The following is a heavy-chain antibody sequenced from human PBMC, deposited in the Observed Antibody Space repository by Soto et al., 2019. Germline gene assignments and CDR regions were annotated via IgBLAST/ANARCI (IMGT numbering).Heavy chain of an antibody. CDR3: AKEGGYCISTSCPRRIDP. D-gene: IGHD2-2*01. CDR2: ISDSGGGT. V-gene: IGHV3-23*01. J-gene: IGHJ5*02. Sequence: GGSLRVSCGASGFTFGRYAVSWVRQDPGKGLEWVSAISDSGGGTYYADSVKGRLTISRDSSKNTLYLQMNSLRAEDTAVYYCAKEGGYCISTSCPRRIDPWGQGTLVTVSS. CDR1: GFTFGRYA.